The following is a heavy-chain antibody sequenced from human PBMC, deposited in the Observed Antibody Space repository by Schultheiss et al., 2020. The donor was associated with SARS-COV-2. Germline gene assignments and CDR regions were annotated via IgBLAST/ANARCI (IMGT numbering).Heavy chain of an antibody. V-gene: IGHV3-74*01. D-gene: IGHD3-3*01. J-gene: IGHJ6*02. CDR2: INSDGSST. CDR3: ARAKEDFWSGYYTYYYYYYGMDV. Sequence: GGSLRLSCAASGFTFSSYWMHWVRQAPGKGLVWVSRINSDGSSTSYADSVKGRFTISRDNAKNTLYLQMNSLRAEDTAVYYCARAKEDFWSGYYTYYYYYYGMDVWGQGTTVTVSS. CDR1: GFTFSSYW.